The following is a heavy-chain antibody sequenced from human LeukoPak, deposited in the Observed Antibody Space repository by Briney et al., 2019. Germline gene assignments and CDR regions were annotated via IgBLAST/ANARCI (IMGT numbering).Heavy chain of an antibody. CDR2: IYTSGST. Sequence: PSETLSLTCTVSGGSISSYYWSWIRQPAGKGLERIGRIYTSGSTNYNPSLKSRVTMSVDTSKNQFSLKLSSVTAADTAVYYCARAGGYCSSTSCYDAFDIWGQGTMVTVSS. D-gene: IGHD2-2*01. V-gene: IGHV4-4*07. CDR1: GGSISSYY. J-gene: IGHJ3*02. CDR3: ARAGGYCSSTSCYDAFDI.